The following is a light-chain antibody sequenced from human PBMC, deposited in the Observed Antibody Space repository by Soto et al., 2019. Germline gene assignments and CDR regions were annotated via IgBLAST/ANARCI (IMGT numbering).Light chain of an antibody. CDR1: DIGDKH. Sequence: SYELTQAPSVSVAPGQTAWVTCGGDDIGDKHVHWYQQRPGQAPVLVVYNDRDRPSGIPERFSGSNSGNTATLTISRVEGGDEADYYCQVWDSSSLHVVFGGGTKLTVL. V-gene: IGLV3-21*02. J-gene: IGLJ2*01. CDR2: NDR. CDR3: QVWDSSSLHVV.